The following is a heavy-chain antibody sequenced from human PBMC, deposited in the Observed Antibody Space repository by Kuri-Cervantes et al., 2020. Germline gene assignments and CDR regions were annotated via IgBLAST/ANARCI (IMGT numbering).Heavy chain of an antibody. CDR2: IYTSGST. V-gene: IGHV4-61*02. D-gene: IGHD3-22*01. Sequence: LRLSCAVSGGSISSGSYYWSWIRQPAGKGLEWIGRIYTSGSTNYNPSLKSRVTISVDTSKNQFSLKLSSVTAADTAVYYCARDWGYYDSSGYYHGTTDDWFDPWGQGTLVTVSS. CDR1: GGSISSGSYY. CDR3: ARDWGYYDSSGYYHGTTDDWFDP. J-gene: IGHJ5*02.